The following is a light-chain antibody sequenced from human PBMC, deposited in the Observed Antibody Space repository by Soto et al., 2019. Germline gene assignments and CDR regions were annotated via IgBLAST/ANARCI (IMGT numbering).Light chain of an antibody. V-gene: IGLV2-23*02. CDR1: SSDVGSYNL. Sequence: QSALTQPASVSGSPGQSITIPCTGASSDVGSYNLVSWYQQHPGKAPKLMIYEVSRRPSGISNRFSGSKSGNTASLTISGLQAEDEADYYCCSYAGSPTFVICGGGTKGTVL. J-gene: IGLJ2*01. CDR3: CSYAGSPTFVI. CDR2: EVS.